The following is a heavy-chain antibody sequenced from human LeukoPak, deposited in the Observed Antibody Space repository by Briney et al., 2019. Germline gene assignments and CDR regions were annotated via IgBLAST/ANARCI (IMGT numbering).Heavy chain of an antibody. D-gene: IGHD3-22*01. CDR3: AKSTVSPNYYDSSGSFDY. V-gene: IGHV3-23*01. Sequence: GGSLRLSSAASGFTFSSYAMSWVRQAPGKGLEWVSAISTSGGGTHYADSVKGRFTISRDNSKNTLYLQMNSLRAEDTAVYYCAKSTVSPNYYDSSGSFDYWGQGTLVTVSS. CDR2: ISTSGGGT. CDR1: GFTFSSYA. J-gene: IGHJ4*02.